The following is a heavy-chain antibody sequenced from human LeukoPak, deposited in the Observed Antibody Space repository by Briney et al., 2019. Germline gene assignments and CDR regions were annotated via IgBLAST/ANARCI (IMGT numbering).Heavy chain of an antibody. V-gene: IGHV1-69*05. CDR2: IIPIFGTA. Sequence: SVKVSCKASGGTFSSYAISWVRQAPGQGLEWMGRIIPIFGTANYAQKFQGRVTITTDESTSTAYMELSSLRSEDTAVYYCARDYRPYYYDSSGLDWCFDLWGRGTLVTVSS. CDR1: GGTFSSYA. CDR3: ARDYRPYYYDSSGLDWCFDL. D-gene: IGHD3-22*01. J-gene: IGHJ2*01.